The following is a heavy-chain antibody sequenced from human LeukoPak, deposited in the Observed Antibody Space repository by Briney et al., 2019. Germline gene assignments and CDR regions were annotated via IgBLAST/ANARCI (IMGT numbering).Heavy chain of an antibody. Sequence: SETLSLTCTVSGGSISSGDYYWSWFRQPPGKALEWIGNIYFSGSTNCNPSLKCRVAISLDTSKNQFSLYLSSVTAADTAVYYCARGPTVTTDYWGQGTLVTVSS. CDR1: GGSISSGDYY. J-gene: IGHJ4*02. V-gene: IGHV4-30-4*01. CDR2: IYFSGST. CDR3: ARGPTVTTDY. D-gene: IGHD4-17*01.